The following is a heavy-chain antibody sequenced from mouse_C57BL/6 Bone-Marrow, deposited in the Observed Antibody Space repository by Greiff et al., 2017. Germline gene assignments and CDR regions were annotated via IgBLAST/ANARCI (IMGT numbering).Heavy chain of an antibody. CDR3: ARERVTAVWYFDV. Sequence: QVQLKQPGAELVKPGASVKLSCKASGYTFTSYWMHWVKQRPGQGLEWIGMIHPNSGSTNYNEKFKSKATLTEDKSSSTAYMPLSSLTSEDTAVYYCARERVTAVWYFDVWCTGTTVTVSS. J-gene: IGHJ1*03. V-gene: IGHV1-64*01. D-gene: IGHD2-2*01. CDR1: GYTFTSYW. CDR2: IHPNSGST.